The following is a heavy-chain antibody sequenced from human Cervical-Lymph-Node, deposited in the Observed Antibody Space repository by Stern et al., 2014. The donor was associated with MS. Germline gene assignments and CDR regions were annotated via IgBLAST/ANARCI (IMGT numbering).Heavy chain of an antibody. J-gene: IGHJ6*02. CDR3: ARHRSAGTDIYYYYGMDV. D-gene: IGHD2-15*01. V-gene: IGHV5-51*01. Sequence: EVQLVQSGAEVKKPGESLKISCKGSGYRFPSFWIGWVRQMPGKGLEWLGNIYAGDSETRYSPSFQGQVTISVDKSINTAYLQWSSLKASDTAVYYCARHRSAGTDIYYYYGMDVWGQGTTVTVSS. CDR2: IYAGDSET. CDR1: GYRFPSFW.